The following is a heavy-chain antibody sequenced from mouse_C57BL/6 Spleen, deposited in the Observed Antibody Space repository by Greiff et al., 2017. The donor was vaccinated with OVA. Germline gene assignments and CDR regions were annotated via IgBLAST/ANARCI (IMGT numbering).Heavy chain of an antibody. CDR1: GFTFSSYG. J-gene: IGHJ1*03. CDR3: ARHLYYGSSYWYFDV. Sequence: EVQVVESGGDLVKPGGSLKLSCAASGFTFSSYGMSWVRQTPDKRLEWVATISSGGSYTYYPDSVKGRFTISRDNAKNTLYLQMSSLKSEDTAMYYCARHLYYGSSYWYFDVWGTGTTVTVSS. CDR2: ISSGGSYT. V-gene: IGHV5-6*01. D-gene: IGHD1-1*01.